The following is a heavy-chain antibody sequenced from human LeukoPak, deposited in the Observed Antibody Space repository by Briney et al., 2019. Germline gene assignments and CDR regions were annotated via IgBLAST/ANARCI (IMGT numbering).Heavy chain of an antibody. CDR2: VYYRGST. Sequence: SQTLSLTCTVSGGSISSYFWNWIRQSPGKGLEWVGYVYYRGSTNYNPSLKSRVTISVDTSKNQFSLELSSVTAADTAVYYCARDMTRAVPIPGTYYYAYAMDVWGQGTTVTVSS. V-gene: IGHV4-59*01. CDR3: ARDMTRAVPIPGTYYYAYAMDV. D-gene: IGHD6-13*01. J-gene: IGHJ6*02. CDR1: GGSISSYF.